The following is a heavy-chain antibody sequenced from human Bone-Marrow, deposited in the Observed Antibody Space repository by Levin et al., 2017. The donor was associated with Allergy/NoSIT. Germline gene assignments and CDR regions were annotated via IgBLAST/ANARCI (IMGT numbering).Heavy chain of an antibody. CDR1: GYIFTGRY. CDR3: ARDYWSDNY. J-gene: IGHJ4*02. D-gene: IGHD1-1*01. V-gene: IGHV1-2*02. Sequence: GASVKVSCKASGYIFTGRYIHWVRQAPGQGLEWMGWIDGNSGGTKYAQNFQGRITMTRDTSISTAYMELSSLRSDDTAVYYCARDYWSDNYWGQGTLVIVSS. CDR2: IDGNSGGT.